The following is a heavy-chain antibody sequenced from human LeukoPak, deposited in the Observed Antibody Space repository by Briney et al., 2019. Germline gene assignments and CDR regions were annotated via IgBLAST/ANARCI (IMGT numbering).Heavy chain of an antibody. J-gene: IGHJ5*02. CDR3: ARGSNYYDSGKGWFDP. CDR2: LYHSGST. D-gene: IGHD3-10*01. Sequence: SETLSLTCTVSGYSISSGYYWGWIRQPPGKGLEWIGSLYHSGSTYYNPSLKSRVTISVDTSKNQFSLKLSSVTAADTAVYYCARGSNYYDSGKGWFDPWGQGTLVTVSS. V-gene: IGHV4-38-2*02. CDR1: GYSISSGYY.